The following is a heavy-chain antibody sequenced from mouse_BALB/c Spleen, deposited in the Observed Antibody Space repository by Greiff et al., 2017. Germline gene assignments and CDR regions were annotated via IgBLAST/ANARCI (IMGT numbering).Heavy chain of an antibody. V-gene: IGHV14-4*02. D-gene: IGHD1-1*01. CDR3: NAWGTTVVAPYAMDY. Sequence: EGQLQESGAELVRSGASVKLSCTASGFNIKDYYMHWVKQRPEQGLEWIGWIDPENGDTEYAPKFQGKATMTADTSSNTAYLQLSSLTSEDTAVYYCNAWGTTVVAPYAMDYWGQGTSVTVSS. J-gene: IGHJ4*01. CDR2: IDPENGDT. CDR1: GFNIKDYY.